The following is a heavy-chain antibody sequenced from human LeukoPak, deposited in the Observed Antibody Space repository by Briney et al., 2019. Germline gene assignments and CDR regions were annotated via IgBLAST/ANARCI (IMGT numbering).Heavy chain of an antibody. CDR2: ISNNGGYT. CDR1: GFTFSSSA. CDR3: AKQLGYCSDGSCYFPY. V-gene: IGHV3-23*01. J-gene: IGHJ4*02. Sequence: GGSLRLSCAASGFTFSSSAMSWVRQAPGKGLEWVSAISNNGGYTYYADSVQGRFTISRDNSKSTLCLQMNSLRAEDTAVYYCAKQLGYCSDGSCYFPYWGQGTQVTVSS. D-gene: IGHD2-15*01.